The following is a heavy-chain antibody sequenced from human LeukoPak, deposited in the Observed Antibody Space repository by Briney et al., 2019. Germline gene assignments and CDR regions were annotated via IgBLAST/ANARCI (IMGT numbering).Heavy chain of an antibody. D-gene: IGHD3-16*01. CDR2: INPSGGST. J-gene: IGHJ4*02. CDR1: GYTFTSYY. CDR3: ARVKGEAFDY. Sequence: GASVKVSCKASGYTFTSYYMHWVRQAPGQGLEWMGIINPSGGSTSYAQKFQGRVTMTRNTSISTAYMELSSLRSEDTAVYYCARVKGEAFDYWGQGTLVTVSS. V-gene: IGHV1-46*01.